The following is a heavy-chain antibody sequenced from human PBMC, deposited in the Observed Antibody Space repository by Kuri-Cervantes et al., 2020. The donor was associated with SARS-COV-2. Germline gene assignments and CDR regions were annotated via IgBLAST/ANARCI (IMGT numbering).Heavy chain of an antibody. J-gene: IGHJ4*02. V-gene: IGHV1-18*01. CDR1: GYTFTSYG. CDR3: ARRESFDY. CDR2: ISAYNGNT. Sequence: ASVKVSCKASGYTFTSYGISWVRQAPGQGLEWMGWISAYNGNTNYAQKFQGRVTMTSDTSASTVYMELRSLRSDDTAVYYCARRESFDYWGQGTLVTVSS.